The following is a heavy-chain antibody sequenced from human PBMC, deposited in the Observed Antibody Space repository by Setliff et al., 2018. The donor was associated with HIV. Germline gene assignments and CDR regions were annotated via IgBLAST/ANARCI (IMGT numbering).Heavy chain of an antibody. V-gene: IGHV4-4*02. Sequence: PSETLSLTCAVSGGSISSDNWWTWVRQPPGKGLEWIGEIYHSEYTNYNASLKSRVSMSVDKSKNQFSLKLTSVTAADTAVYYCARGRCSGTNCYGVDYYGMDVWGQGTTVTVSS. D-gene: IGHD2-2*01. CDR1: GGSISSDNW. CDR3: ARGRCSGTNCYGVDYYGMDV. CDR2: IYHSEYT. J-gene: IGHJ6*02.